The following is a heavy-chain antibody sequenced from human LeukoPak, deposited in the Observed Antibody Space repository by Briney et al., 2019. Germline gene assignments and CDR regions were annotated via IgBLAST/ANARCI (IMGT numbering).Heavy chain of an antibody. D-gene: IGHD6-13*01. CDR3: ARTPPYSSSWFSHPNDY. CDR1: GGSISSSSYY. V-gene: IGHV4-39*07. Sequence: KPSETLSLTCTVSGGSISSSSYYWGWIRQPPGKGLEWIGSIYYSGSTYYNPSLKSRVTISVDTSKNQFSLKLSSVTAADTAVYYCARTPPYSSSWFSHPNDYWGQGTLVTVSS. CDR2: IYYSGST. J-gene: IGHJ4*02.